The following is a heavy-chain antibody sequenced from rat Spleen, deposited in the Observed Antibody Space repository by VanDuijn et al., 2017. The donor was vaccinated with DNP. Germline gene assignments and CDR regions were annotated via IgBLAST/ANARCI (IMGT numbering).Heavy chain of an antibody. Sequence: EVQLVESGGGLVQPGRSLKLSCAASGFTFSYYGMAWVRQAPKKGLERVASISASGGSTSYRDSVKGRFTITRDNAKSILYLQMNSLRSEDTATYFCSRHDEGNCYDGSNWFAYWGQGTLVTVSS. J-gene: IGHJ3*01. D-gene: IGHD1-12*02. CDR3: SRHDEGNCYDGSNWFAY. CDR2: ISASGGST. V-gene: IGHV5S13*01. CDR1: GFTFSYYG.